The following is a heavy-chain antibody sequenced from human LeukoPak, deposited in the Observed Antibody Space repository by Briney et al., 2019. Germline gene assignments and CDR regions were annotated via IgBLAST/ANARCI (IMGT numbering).Heavy chain of an antibody. CDR1: GFTFSSYS. D-gene: IGHD2-2*01. CDR3: AIGRYCSSTSCYAPNCFDP. Sequence: GGSLRLSCAASGFTFSSYSMDWARQAPGKGLEWVSSISSSSSYIYYADSVKGRFTISRDNAKNSLYLQMNSMRAEDTAVYYCAIGRYCSSTSCYAPNCFDPWGQGTLVTVSS. CDR2: ISSSSSYI. J-gene: IGHJ5*02. V-gene: IGHV3-21*01.